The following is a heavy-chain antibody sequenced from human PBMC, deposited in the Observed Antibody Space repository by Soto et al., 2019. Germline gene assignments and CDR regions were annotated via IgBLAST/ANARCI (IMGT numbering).Heavy chain of an antibody. CDR1: GFTFSSYS. CDR2: ISSSSSYI. CDR3: ARALEGYCSSTSCYLYGMDV. Sequence: GSLRLSCAASGFTFSSYSMNWVRQAPGKGLEWVSSISSSSSYIYYADSVKGRFTISRDNAKNSLYLQMNSLRAEDTAVYYCARALEGYCSSTSCYLYGMDVWGQGTTVTVSS. J-gene: IGHJ6*02. V-gene: IGHV3-21*01. D-gene: IGHD2-2*01.